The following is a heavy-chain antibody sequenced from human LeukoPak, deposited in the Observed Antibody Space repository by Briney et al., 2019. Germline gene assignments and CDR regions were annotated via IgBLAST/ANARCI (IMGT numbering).Heavy chain of an antibody. CDR1: GGSISSGGYY. J-gene: IGHJ4*02. CDR2: IYYSGST. CDR3: ARSPTMVRGVTPFDY. V-gene: IGHV4-31*03. Sequence: SQTLSLTCTVSGGSISSGGYYWSWIRQHPGKGLEWIGYIYYSGSTYYNPSLKSRVTISVDTSKNQFSLKLSSVTAADTAVYYCARSPTMVRGVTPFDYWGQGTLVTVSS. D-gene: IGHD3-10*01.